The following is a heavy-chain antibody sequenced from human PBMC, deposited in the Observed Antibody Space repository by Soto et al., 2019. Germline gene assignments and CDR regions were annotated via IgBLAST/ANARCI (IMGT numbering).Heavy chain of an antibody. CDR2: ISGSGGST. Sequence: PGGSLRLSCAASGFTFSSYAMSWVRQAPGKGLEWVSAISGSGGSTYYADSVKGRFTISRDNSKNTLYLQMNSLRAEDTAVYYCAKDGSGYYDFWSGYTDNPDYIDYWGQGT. V-gene: IGHV3-23*01. CDR1: GFTFSSYA. J-gene: IGHJ4*02. D-gene: IGHD3-3*01. CDR3: AKDGSGYYDFWSGYTDNPDYIDY.